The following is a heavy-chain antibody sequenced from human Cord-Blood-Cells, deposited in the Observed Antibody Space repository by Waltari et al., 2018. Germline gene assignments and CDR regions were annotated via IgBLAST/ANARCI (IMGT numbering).Heavy chain of an antibody. CDR2: ISGSGGST. CDR3: AKLNGRAFDI. CDR1: GLTFRRSA. Sequence: EVQLLESGGGLVQPGGSLRLSCAASGLTFRRSATSGVRQAPGKGLEWVSAISGSGGSTYYADSVKGRFTISRDNSKNTLYLQMNSLRAEDTAVYYCAKLNGRAFDIWGQGTMVTVSS. D-gene: IGHD2-15*01. V-gene: IGHV3-23*01. J-gene: IGHJ3*02.